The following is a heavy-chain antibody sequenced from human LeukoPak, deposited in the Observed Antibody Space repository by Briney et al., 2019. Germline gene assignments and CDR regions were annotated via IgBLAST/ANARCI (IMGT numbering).Heavy chain of an antibody. D-gene: IGHD2-2*01. CDR1: RFTFSSYA. V-gene: IGHV3-30*04. Sequence: PGRSLRLSCAASRFTFSSYAMHWVRQAPGKGLEWVAVISYDGSNKYYADSVKGRFTISRDNSKNTLYLQMNSLRAEDTAVYYCARTLGYCSSTSCFAPYYYYGMDVWGKGTTVTVSS. CDR2: ISYDGSNK. J-gene: IGHJ6*04. CDR3: ARTLGYCSSTSCFAPYYYYGMDV.